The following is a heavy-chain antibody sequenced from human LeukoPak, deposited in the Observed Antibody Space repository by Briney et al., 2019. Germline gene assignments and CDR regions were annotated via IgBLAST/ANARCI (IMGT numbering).Heavy chain of an antibody. Sequence: GSLRLSCAASGFTFSSYWMHWVRQAPGKGLVWVSRINTDGSSTSYADSVKGRFTISRDNAKNTLYLQMNSLRAEDTAVYYCARGYDFWSGYYDDAFDIWGQGTMVTVSS. CDR1: GFTFSSYW. D-gene: IGHD3-3*01. J-gene: IGHJ3*02. CDR2: INTDGSST. V-gene: IGHV3-74*01. CDR3: ARGYDFWSGYYDDAFDI.